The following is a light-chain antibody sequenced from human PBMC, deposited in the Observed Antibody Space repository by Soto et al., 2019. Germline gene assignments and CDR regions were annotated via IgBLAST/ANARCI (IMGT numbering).Light chain of an antibody. V-gene: IGKV1-33*01. Sequence: DIQLTQSPSALSASVGDRVTITCQASEDINNYLNWYQQSPGKAPKLLIYDASDLETGVPSRFRGRVSGSDFTFSINNVQPEDVATYYCQHYHTLPPELTFGQGTRLEI. CDR3: QHYHTLPPELT. J-gene: IGKJ5*01. CDR1: EDINNY. CDR2: DAS.